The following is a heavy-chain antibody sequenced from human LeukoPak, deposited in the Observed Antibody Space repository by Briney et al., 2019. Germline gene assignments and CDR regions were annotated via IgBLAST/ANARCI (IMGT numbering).Heavy chain of an antibody. J-gene: IGHJ4*02. D-gene: IGHD3-10*01. V-gene: IGHV5-10-1*01. CDR1: GYRFTSYW. CDR2: IDPSDSYT. CDR3: ARGPSYYGSGSTYYFDY. Sequence: GESLKISCKGSGYRFTSYWISLVRQMPGKGLEWVGRIDPSDSYTNYSPSFQGHVTISADKSISTAYLQWSSLKASDTAMYYCARGPSYYGSGSTYYFDYWGQGTLVTVSS.